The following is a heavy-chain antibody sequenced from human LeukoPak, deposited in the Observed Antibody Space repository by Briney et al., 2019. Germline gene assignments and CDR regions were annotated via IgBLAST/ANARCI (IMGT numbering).Heavy chain of an antibody. Sequence: PGGSLSLSCAASGFTFSSYAMHWVRQAPGKGLEWVAVISYDGSNKYYTDSVKGRFTISRDNSKNTLYLQMNSLRAEDTAVYYCAKDHQGYWGQGTLVTVSS. J-gene: IGHJ4*02. CDR1: GFTFSSYA. CDR3: AKDHQGY. V-gene: IGHV3-30*04. CDR2: ISYDGSNK.